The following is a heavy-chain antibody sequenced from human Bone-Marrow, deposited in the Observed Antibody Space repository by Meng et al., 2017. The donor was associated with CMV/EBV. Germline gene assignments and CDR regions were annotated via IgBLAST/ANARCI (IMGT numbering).Heavy chain of an antibody. J-gene: IGHJ6*02. CDR2: IFWNDEK. V-gene: IGHV2-5*01. CDR1: GFSLSTSGET. D-gene: IGHD1-26*01. Sequence: SGPTLVKPTQTLRLTCTFSGFSLSTSGETVGWIRQSPGEALEWLALIFWNDEKHYSPSLKSRLTITKDTSKNQVVLAVTNVDHVDTATYYCAHRRWYSEVVLYAMDVWGQGTTVTVSS. CDR3: AHRRWYSEVVLYAMDV.